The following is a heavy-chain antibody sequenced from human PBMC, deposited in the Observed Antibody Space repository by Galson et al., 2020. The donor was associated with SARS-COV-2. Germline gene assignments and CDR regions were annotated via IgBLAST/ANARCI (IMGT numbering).Heavy chain of an antibody. CDR3: ARDRGLVHETGDY. J-gene: IGHJ4*02. CDR2: ISSSSSYI. Sequence: GGSLRLSCAASGFTFSSYSMNWVRQAPGKGLEWVSSISSSSSYIYYADSVKGRFTISRDNAKNSLYLQMNSLRAEDTAVYYCARDRGLVHETGDYCGQGSLVTVSS. V-gene: IGHV3-21*01. D-gene: IGHD6-19*01. CDR1: GFTFSSYS.